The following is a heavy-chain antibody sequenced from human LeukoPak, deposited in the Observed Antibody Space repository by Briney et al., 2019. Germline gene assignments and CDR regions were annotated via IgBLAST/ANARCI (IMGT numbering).Heavy chain of an antibody. CDR1: DGSISSYY. J-gene: IGHJ5*02. CDR2: LYHSGST. Sequence: SETLSLTCTVSDGSISSYYWSWIRQPPGKGLEWIGDLYHSGSTNYNPSLKSRVTISVDTSKNQFSLKLSSVTAADTAVYYCASQTKKPPHDVVVPAAMVLGMGNWFDPWGQGTLVTVSS. D-gene: IGHD2-2*01. V-gene: IGHV4-59*12. CDR3: ASQTKKPPHDVVVPAAMVLGMGNWFDP.